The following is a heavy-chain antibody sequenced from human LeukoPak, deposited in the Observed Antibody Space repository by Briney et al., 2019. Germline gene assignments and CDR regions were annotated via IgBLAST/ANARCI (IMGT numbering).Heavy chain of an antibody. Sequence: SETLSLTCTVSGGSISSYYWSWIRQPPGKGLEWIGYIYYSGSTNYNPSLKSRVTISVDTSKNQFSLKLSSVTAADTAVYYCARARGYSYGNNWFDPWGQGTLVTVSS. D-gene: IGHD5-18*01. CDR3: ARARGYSYGNNWFDP. V-gene: IGHV4-59*12. J-gene: IGHJ5*02. CDR1: GGSISSYY. CDR2: IYYSGST.